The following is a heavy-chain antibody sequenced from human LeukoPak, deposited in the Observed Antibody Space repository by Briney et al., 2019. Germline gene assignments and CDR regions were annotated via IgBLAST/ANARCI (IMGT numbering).Heavy chain of an antibody. D-gene: IGHD4-17*01. J-gene: IGHJ3*02. CDR2: ISWNSGSI. V-gene: IGHV3-9*03. Sequence: GGSLRLSCAASGFTFDDYAMHWVRQAPGKGLEWVSGISWNSGSIGYADSVKGRFTISRDNAKNSLYLQMNSLRAEDMALYYCAKGTTVITKRGAFDIWGQGTMVTVSS. CDR1: GFTFDDYA. CDR3: AKGTTVITKRGAFDI.